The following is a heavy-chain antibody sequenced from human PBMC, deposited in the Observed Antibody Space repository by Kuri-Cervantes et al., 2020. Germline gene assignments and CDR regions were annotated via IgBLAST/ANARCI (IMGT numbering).Heavy chain of an antibody. CDR1: GGSISSSSYY. Sequence: GSLRLSCTVSGGSISSSSYYWSWIRQPPGKGLEWIGEINHSGSTNYNPSLKSRVTISVDTSKNQFSLKLSSVTAADTAVYYCARRGREGATLDYWGQGTLVTVSS. V-gene: IGHV4-39*07. CDR2: INHSGST. D-gene: IGHD1-26*01. J-gene: IGHJ4*02. CDR3: ARRGREGATLDY.